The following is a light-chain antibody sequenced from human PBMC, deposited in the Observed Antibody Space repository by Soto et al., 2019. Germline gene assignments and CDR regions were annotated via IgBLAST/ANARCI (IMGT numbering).Light chain of an antibody. Sequence: EIVMTQSPATLSVSPGGRATLSCRASQTISGTLAWYQQKPGQAPRLLIHGASTRAPGFPARFSGSGSGTEFTLTISSLQSEDFAVYYCQQYNNWPPWTFGQGTKVDIK. J-gene: IGKJ1*01. CDR2: GAS. CDR1: QTISGT. CDR3: QQYNNWPPWT. V-gene: IGKV3-15*01.